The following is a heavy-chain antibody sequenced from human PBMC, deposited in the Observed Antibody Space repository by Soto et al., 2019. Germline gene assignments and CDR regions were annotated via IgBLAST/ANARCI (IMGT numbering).Heavy chain of an antibody. CDR3: VKDLRMYYYGSGSGS. CDR2: ISYDGVNK. D-gene: IGHD3-10*01. V-gene: IGHV3-30*18. Sequence: QVELVESGGGVVQPGRSLKLSCAASGVTPGRYGMHWVRQAPGKGLEWLAVISYDGVNKYYAYSVKGRFTISRDNSRNTLYPQMVNMSAEGTAVYYCVKDLRMYYYGSGSGSWGKGTLVTVSS. CDR1: GVTPGRYG. J-gene: IGHJ5*02.